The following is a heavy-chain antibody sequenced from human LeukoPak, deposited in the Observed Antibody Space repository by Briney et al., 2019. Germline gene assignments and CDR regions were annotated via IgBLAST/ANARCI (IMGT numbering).Heavy chain of an antibody. CDR3: ARGLYGAYGTDY. V-gene: IGHV3-74*01. J-gene: IGHJ4*02. CDR1: GFTFSNYW. CDR2: INTDGSN. D-gene: IGHD4-17*01. Sequence: GGSLRLSCAASGFTFSNYWMHWFRQAPGKGLVWVSRINTDGSNYYADSVKGRFTISRDNAKNTLYLQMNSLRAEDTAVYYCARGLYGAYGTDYWGQGTLVTVSS.